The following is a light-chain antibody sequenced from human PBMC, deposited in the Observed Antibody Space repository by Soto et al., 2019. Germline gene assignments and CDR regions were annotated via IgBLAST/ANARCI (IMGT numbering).Light chain of an antibody. CDR2: NTN. V-gene: IGLV1-47*02. J-gene: IGLJ1*01. Sequence: QSVLTQPPSASGTPGQRVTISCSGSSSNIGDNYVYWYQHLPGTAPKLLIYNTNHRPSGVPDRFSGSKSGTSASLAISGLRSEDEADYYCSAYAGSNNFVFGSGTKLTVL. CDR1: SSNIGDNY. CDR3: SAYAGSNNFV.